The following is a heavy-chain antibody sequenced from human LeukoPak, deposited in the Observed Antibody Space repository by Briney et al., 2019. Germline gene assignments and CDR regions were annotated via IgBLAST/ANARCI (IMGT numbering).Heavy chain of an antibody. D-gene: IGHD3-22*01. CDR3: AKPMYYYDSSGVDY. J-gene: IGHJ4*02. CDR2: ISSSSSTI. V-gene: IGHV3-48*01. Sequence: GGSLRLSCAASGFTFSSYSMNWVRQTPGKGLEWVSYISSSSSTIYYADSVKGRFTISRDNAKNSLYLQMNSLRAEDTAVYYCAKPMYYYDSSGVDYWGQGTLVTVSS. CDR1: GFTFSSYS.